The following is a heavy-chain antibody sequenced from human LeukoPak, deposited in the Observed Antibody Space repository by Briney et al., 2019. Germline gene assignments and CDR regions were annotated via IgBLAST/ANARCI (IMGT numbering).Heavy chain of an antibody. CDR2: ISYDGSNK. CDR3: ANDDCSSTSCYTHYYYHGMDV. J-gene: IGHJ6*02. Sequence: GGSLRLSCAASGFTFSSNGMHCVRQAPGKGLEWVAVISYDGSNKYYADSVKGRFTISRDNSKNTLYLQMNSLRAEDTAVYYCANDDCSSTSCYTHYYYHGMDVWGQGTTVTASS. V-gene: IGHV3-30*18. CDR1: GFTFSSNG. D-gene: IGHD2-2*02.